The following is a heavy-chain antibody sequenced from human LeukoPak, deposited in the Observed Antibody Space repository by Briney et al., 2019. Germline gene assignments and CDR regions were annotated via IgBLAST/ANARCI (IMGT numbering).Heavy chain of an antibody. Sequence: GGSLRLSCAASGFTFSTYDMHWVRQAPGKGLEWVAFVRYDGTYKYYADSVTGRFTISRDNSKKTLYLQMNSLRAEDTAVYYCARDTWRYYYDSSGYSPFDYWGQGTLVTVSS. CDR3: ARDTWRYYYDSSGYSPFDY. CDR2: VRYDGTYK. V-gene: IGHV3-30*02. CDR1: GFTFSTYD. J-gene: IGHJ4*02. D-gene: IGHD3-22*01.